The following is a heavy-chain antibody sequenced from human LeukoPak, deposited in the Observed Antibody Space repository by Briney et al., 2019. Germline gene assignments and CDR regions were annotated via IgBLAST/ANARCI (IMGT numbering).Heavy chain of an antibody. V-gene: IGHV1-18*01. CDR1: GYTFTSYG. D-gene: IGHD3-22*01. CDR3: ARGDYYDSSGYYFRNAFDI. J-gene: IGHJ3*02. Sequence: ASVKVSCKASGYTFTSYGISRVRQAPGQGLEWMGWISAYNGNTNYAQKLQGRVTMTTDTSTSTAYMELRSLRSDDTAVYYCARGDYYDSSGYYFRNAFDIWGQGTMVTVSS. CDR2: ISAYNGNT.